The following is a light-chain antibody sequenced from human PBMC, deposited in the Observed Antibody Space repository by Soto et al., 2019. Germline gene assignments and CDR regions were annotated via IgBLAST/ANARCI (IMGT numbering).Light chain of an antibody. CDR1: QGISNY. CDR2: FAS. V-gene: IGKV1-27*01. Sequence: DIQMTQSPSSLSAFVGDRVTITCRASQGISNYLAWYQQQPGKVPKLLIYFASTLQSGVPSRFSGSGSGTDFTLTISSLQPEDVATYYCQKYNSAPWTYGQGTKVEIK. J-gene: IGKJ1*01. CDR3: QKYNSAPWT.